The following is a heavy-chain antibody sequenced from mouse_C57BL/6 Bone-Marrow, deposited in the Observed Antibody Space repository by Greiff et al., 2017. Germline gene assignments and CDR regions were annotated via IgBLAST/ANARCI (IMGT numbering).Heavy chain of an antibody. Sequence: EVNLVESGGDLVKPGGSLKLSCAASGFTFSSYGLSWVRQTPDKRLEWVATISSGGSHSYYPDSVKGRFTISRDNAKNTLYLQMSSLKSEDTAMYYCARSAGGNYAWFAYWGQGTLVTVSA. J-gene: IGHJ3*01. D-gene: IGHD1-1*01. V-gene: IGHV5-6*01. CDR3: ARSAGGNYAWFAY. CDR1: GFTFSSYG. CDR2: ISSGGSHS.